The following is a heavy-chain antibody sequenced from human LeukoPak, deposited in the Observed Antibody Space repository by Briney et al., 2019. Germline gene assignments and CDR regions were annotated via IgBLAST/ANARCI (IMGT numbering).Heavy chain of an antibody. CDR2: INQDGSEK. J-gene: IGHJ4*02. CDR1: GFNFSSYW. D-gene: IGHD3-9*01. CDR3: ARDFDWLFDY. V-gene: IGHV3-7*04. Sequence: GGSLRLSCAASGFNFSSYWMSWVRQAPGKGLEWVANINQDGSEKYYVDSVKGRFTISRDNAKNSLYLQMNSLRAEDTSVYYCARDFDWLFDYWGQGTLVTVSS.